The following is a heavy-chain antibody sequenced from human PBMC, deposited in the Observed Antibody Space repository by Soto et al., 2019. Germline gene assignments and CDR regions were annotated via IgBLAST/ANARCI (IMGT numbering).Heavy chain of an antibody. CDR3: ARMYYSGSVSSYYFDY. CDR1: GGSISSYY. V-gene: IGHV4-59*01. Sequence: QVQLQESGPGLVKPSETLSLTCTDSGGSISSYYWSWIRQPPGKGLEWIWHIYYSGSTNYNPSLKRRVTISVDTSKNQCSLKLSSGTAADTAVYYCARMYYSGSVSSYYFDYWGQGTLVTVSS. J-gene: IGHJ4*02. CDR2: IYYSGST. D-gene: IGHD3-10*01.